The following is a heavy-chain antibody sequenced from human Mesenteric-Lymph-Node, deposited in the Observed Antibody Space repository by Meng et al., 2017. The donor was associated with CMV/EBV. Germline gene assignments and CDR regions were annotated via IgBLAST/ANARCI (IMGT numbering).Heavy chain of an antibody. V-gene: IGHV4-39*02. CDR2: IYYGGST. D-gene: IGHD3-22*01. CDR1: GGAMRSSRYC. Sequence: AGGAMRSSRYCWGWIRQPPGKGLEWIGSIYYGGSTYYNPSLKSRVTISVDTSKNQFSLKLSSVTAADTAVYYCARETAYDSSGIFDYWGQGTLVTVSS. CDR3: ARETAYDSSGIFDY. J-gene: IGHJ4*02.